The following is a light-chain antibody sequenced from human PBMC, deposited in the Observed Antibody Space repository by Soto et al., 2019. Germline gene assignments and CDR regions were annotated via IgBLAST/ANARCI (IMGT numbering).Light chain of an antibody. CDR2: AAS. CDR3: QQSYDTPLT. J-gene: IGKJ4*01. V-gene: IGKV1-39*01. Sequence: DIQMTQSPSSLSASVGDRVTITCRACQNIDNYLNWFHQKPGSAPKLLIHAASSLQSGFPSRFSGSGSGTHFTLTISSLQPEDVATYYCQQSYDTPLTFGGGTRVEIK. CDR1: QNIDNY.